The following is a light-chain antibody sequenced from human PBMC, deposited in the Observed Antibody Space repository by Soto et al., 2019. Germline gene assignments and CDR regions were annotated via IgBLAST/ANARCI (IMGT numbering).Light chain of an antibody. CDR1: QSVSSSH. J-gene: IGKJ4*01. Sequence: EIVLTQSPGTLSLSPGERATLSCRASQSVSSSHLAWYQQKPGQAPRLLIYGASRRAMDIPVRFSGSGSGTEFTLTISSLQSEDFALYFCQQYDNSPPLTFGGGTKVHIK. CDR3: QQYDNSPPLT. CDR2: GAS. V-gene: IGKV3-20*01.